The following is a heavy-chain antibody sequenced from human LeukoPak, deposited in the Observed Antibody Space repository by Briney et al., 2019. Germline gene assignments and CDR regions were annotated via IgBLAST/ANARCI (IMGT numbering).Heavy chain of an antibody. D-gene: IGHD5-12*01. V-gene: IGHV5-51*01. CDR1: GYSFTNYW. J-gene: IGHJ4*02. Sequence: GESLKISCKGYGYSFTNYWIGWVRQMPGKGLEWMGIIYPGDSDTRYSPSFQGQVTISADKSISTAYQQWSSLKASDTPMYYCVRGYSYSDYWGQGTLVTVSS. CDR2: IYPGDSDT. CDR3: VRGYSYSDY.